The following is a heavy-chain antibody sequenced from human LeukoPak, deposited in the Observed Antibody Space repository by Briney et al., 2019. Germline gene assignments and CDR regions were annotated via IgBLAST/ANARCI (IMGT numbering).Heavy chain of an antibody. J-gene: IGHJ4*02. CDR1: GFTFGDYA. Sequence: GGSLRLSCTASGFTFGDYALSWVRQAPGKGLEWVGFIRSKPYGGTTEYAASVKGRFTISRDDSKSIAYLQMNSLKTEDTAVYYCTRERVAVAAYYFDYWGRGTLVTVSS. CDR3: TRERVAVAAYYFDY. CDR2: IRSKPYGGTT. D-gene: IGHD6-19*01. V-gene: IGHV3-49*04.